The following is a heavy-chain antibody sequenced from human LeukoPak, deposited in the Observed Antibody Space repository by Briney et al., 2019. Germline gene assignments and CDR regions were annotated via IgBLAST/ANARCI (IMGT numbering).Heavy chain of an antibody. CDR1: GGSISSGSYY. D-gene: IGHD3-10*01. CDR3: ARDSLQFGRDMDV. Sequence: PSETLSLTCTVSGGSISSGSYYWSWIRQPAGKGLEWIGRIYTSGSTNYNPSLKSRVTMSVDTPKNQFSLKLSSVTAADTAVYYCARDSLQFGRDMDVWGKGTTVTISS. CDR2: IYTSGST. V-gene: IGHV4-61*02. J-gene: IGHJ6*03.